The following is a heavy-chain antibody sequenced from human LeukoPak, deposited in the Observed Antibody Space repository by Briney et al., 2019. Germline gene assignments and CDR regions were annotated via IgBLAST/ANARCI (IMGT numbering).Heavy chain of an antibody. CDR1: GFTFRSYW. CDR3: ALASSGSYSGLDY. D-gene: IGHD1-26*01. Sequence: GGSLRLSCAAFGFTFRSYWMHWVRQAPGKGLVWVARINGDGYSTSYADSVKGRFTISRDNAKNTLYLQMNSLRADDTAVYYCALASSGSYSGLDYWGQGTLVTVSS. V-gene: IGHV3-74*01. J-gene: IGHJ4*02. CDR2: INGDGYST.